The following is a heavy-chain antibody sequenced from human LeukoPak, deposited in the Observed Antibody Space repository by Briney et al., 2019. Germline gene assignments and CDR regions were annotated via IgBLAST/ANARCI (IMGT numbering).Heavy chain of an antibody. V-gene: IGHV4-4*07. J-gene: IGHJ4*02. CDR2: IYISGST. CDR1: GGSISSYY. CDR3: AREYYDTSGLDY. Sequence: SETLSLTCTVSGGSISSYYWSWIRQPAGKGLEWIGRIYISGSTNHNPSLKSRVIMSVDTSKNHFSLKLSSVTAADTAVYYCAREYYDTSGLDYWGQGTLVIVS. D-gene: IGHD3-22*01.